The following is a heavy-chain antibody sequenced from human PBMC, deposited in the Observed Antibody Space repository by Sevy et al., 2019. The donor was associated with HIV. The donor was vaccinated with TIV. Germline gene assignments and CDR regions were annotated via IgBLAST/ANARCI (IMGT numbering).Heavy chain of an antibody. V-gene: IGHV3-66*01. J-gene: IGHJ6*02. Sequence: GGSLRLSCAASTFSVTDNYMSWVRQAPGKGLEWVSPIYSGGSTFYADSVKGRFTITRDNSKNTLYLQMNSLRAEDTAVYYCARDRYYDASGYYYYYYGLDVWGQGTTVTVSS. CDR1: TFSVTDNY. CDR3: ARDRYYDASGYYYYYYGLDV. CDR2: IYSGGST. D-gene: IGHD3-22*01.